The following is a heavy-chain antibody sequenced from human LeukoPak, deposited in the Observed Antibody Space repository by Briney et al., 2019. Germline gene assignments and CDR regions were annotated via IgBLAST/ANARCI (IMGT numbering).Heavy chain of an antibody. D-gene: IGHD6-19*01. Sequence: ASVKVSCKASGYTFTSYGTSWVRQAPGQGLEWMGWISAYNGNTNYAQKLQGRVTMTTDTSTSTAYMELRSLRSDDTAVYYCARVGAVADPGWFDPWGQGTLVTVSS. V-gene: IGHV1-18*01. CDR3: ARVGAVADPGWFDP. CDR1: GYTFTSYG. CDR2: ISAYNGNT. J-gene: IGHJ5*02.